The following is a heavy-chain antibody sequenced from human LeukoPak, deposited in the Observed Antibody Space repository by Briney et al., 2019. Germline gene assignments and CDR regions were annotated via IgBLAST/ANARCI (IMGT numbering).Heavy chain of an antibody. J-gene: IGHJ6*04. V-gene: IGHV4-34*01. Sequence: PSETLSLTCAVYGGSFSGYYWSWIRQPPGKGLEWIGEISHSGSTNYNPSLKSRVTISVDTSKNQFSLKLSSVTAADTAVYYCASLPRPNCSSTSCYELDVWGKGTTVTVSS. CDR2: ISHSGST. CDR3: ASLPRPNCSSTSCYELDV. CDR1: GGSFSGYY. D-gene: IGHD2-2*01.